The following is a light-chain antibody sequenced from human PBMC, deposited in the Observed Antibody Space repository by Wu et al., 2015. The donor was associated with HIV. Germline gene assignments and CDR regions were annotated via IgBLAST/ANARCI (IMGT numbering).Light chain of an antibody. CDR3: QKYNTAPWT. CDR2: AAS. Sequence: DIQLTQSPPFLSASIGDRVTITCRASQGISSYLVWYQQKPGKAPKLLIYAASTLQSGVPSRFSGSGSGTEFTLTISSLQPEDVATYYCQKYNTAPWTFGQGTKVEMK. CDR1: QGISSY. J-gene: IGKJ1*01. V-gene: IGKV1-9*01.